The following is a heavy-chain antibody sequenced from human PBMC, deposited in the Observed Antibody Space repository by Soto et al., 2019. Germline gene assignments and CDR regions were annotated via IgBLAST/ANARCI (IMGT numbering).Heavy chain of an antibody. J-gene: IGHJ3*02. V-gene: IGHV1-2*04. D-gene: IGHD3-3*01. CDR1: GYTFTDYY. CDR3: AREGGKTIFGVVKSTAGAFDI. Sequence: GASVKVSCKASGYTFTDYYMRWVRQAPGQGLEWMGWINPNSGGTNYAQKFQGWVTMTRDTSISTAYMELSRLRSDDTAAYYCAREGGKTIFGVVKSTAGAFDIWGQGTMVTVSS. CDR2: INPNSGGT.